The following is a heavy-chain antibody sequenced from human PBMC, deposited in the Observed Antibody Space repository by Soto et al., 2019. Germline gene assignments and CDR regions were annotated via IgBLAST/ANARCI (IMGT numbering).Heavy chain of an antibody. Sequence: QVQLQQWGAGLLKPSETLSLTCAVYGGSFSGYYWSWIRQPPGKGLEWIGEINHSGSTNYNPSLKSGVTISVDTSKNQFSLKLSSVTAADTAVYYCARKVVPAATPLRWFDPWGQGTLVTVSS. J-gene: IGHJ5*02. D-gene: IGHD2-2*01. CDR1: GGSFSGYY. CDR2: INHSGST. CDR3: ARKVVPAATPLRWFDP. V-gene: IGHV4-34*01.